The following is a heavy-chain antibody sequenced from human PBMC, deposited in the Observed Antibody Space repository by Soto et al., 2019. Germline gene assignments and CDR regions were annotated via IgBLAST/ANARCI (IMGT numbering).Heavy chain of an antibody. CDR2: IYYSGST. CDR1: GGSISSSSYY. Sequence: QLQLQESGPGLVKPSETLSLTCTVSGGSISSSSYYWGWIRQPPGKGLEWIGSIYYSGSTYYNPSLMSRVTISLDPCTNQSSLKLSSVPAADTAVYYCARRMITMVRGVIMPPFDYWGQGTLVTVSS. V-gene: IGHV4-39*01. J-gene: IGHJ4*02. CDR3: ARRMITMVRGVIMPPFDY. D-gene: IGHD3-10*01.